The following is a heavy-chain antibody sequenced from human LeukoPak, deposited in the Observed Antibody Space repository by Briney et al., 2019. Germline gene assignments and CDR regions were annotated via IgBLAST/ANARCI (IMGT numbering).Heavy chain of an antibody. D-gene: IGHD1-26*01. J-gene: IGHJ4*02. V-gene: IGHV4-39*07. CDR1: GGSINTGTFH. Sequence: SETLSLTCTVSGGSINTGTFHWGWIRQPPEKGMEWIASISSSGTTYYNPSLKSRVTLSVDKSKNQFSLKLTSMTAADTAVYYCARDGNYYLFGYRDQGTLVTVSS. CDR2: ISSSGTT. CDR3: ARDGNYYLFGY.